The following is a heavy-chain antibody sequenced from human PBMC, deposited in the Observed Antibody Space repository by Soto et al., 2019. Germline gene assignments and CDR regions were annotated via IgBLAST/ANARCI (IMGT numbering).Heavy chain of an antibody. Sequence: QVQLVRSGAEVKKPGSSVKVSCKSSGHTFSSHSINWVRQAPGQGLEWMGGIIPIFGPANFAKKFQGRVTITADESTTTAYMELNSLRSEDTAVYYCATGSFTSTGGRIGYHYNAMDVWGQGTTVTVSS. J-gene: IGHJ6*02. CDR2: IIPIFGPA. D-gene: IGHD2-2*01. CDR3: ATGSFTSTGGRIGYHYNAMDV. V-gene: IGHV1-69*01. CDR1: GHTFSSHS.